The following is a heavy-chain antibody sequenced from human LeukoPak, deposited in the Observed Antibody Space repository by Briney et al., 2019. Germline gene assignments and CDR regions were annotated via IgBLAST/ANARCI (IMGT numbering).Heavy chain of an antibody. CDR3: AREGSMIVFDY. D-gene: IGHD3-22*01. V-gene: IGHV3-20*04. Sequence: PGGSLRLSCAASGFTFDDYGMSWVRQAPGKGLEWVSSVYWNGGSTGYADSVKGRFTISRDSAKNSLYLQMSSLRVEDTALYYCAREGSMIVFDYWGQGALVTVSS. CDR1: GFTFDDYG. CDR2: VYWNGGST. J-gene: IGHJ4*02.